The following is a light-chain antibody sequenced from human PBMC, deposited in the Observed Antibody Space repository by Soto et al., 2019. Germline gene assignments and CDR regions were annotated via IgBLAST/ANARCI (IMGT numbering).Light chain of an antibody. Sequence: EIVLTQSPSTLSFSPGEGSTLSFMASQSVGTYLAWYQQKPGQAPRLLIYYTSNRATGIPARFSGSGSGTDFTLTINSLAPEDFAIYYCHQRQSWPRTFGQGTKVDIK. J-gene: IGKJ1*01. CDR1: QSVGTY. CDR2: YTS. V-gene: IGKV3-11*01. CDR3: HQRQSWPRT.